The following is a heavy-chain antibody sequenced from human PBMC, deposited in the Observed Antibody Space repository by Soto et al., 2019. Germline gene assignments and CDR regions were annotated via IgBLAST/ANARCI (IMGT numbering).Heavy chain of an antibody. CDR3: ARDPCSGGSCYWFGY. J-gene: IGHJ4*02. CDR2: ISSSSSYI. D-gene: IGHD2-15*01. V-gene: IGHV3-21*01. CDR1: GFTFSSYS. Sequence: EVQLVESGGGLVKPGGSLRLSCAASGFTFSSYSMNWVRQAPGKGLEWVSSISSSSSYIYYADSVKGRFTISRDNAKNSLYLQMNSLRGEYTAVDYCARDPCSGGSCYWFGYWGQGTLVTVSS.